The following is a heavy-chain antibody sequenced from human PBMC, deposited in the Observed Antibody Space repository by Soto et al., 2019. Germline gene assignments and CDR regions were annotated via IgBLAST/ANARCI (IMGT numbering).Heavy chain of an antibody. J-gene: IGHJ6*02. CDR1: GFPFSSYS. V-gene: IGHV3-21*02. Sequence: EVQLVESGGGLVNPGGSLRLSCAASGFPFSSYSMNWVRQAPGKGLEWVSSITGSSNYIYYADSVKGRFTISRDNAKNSVYLKMNSLRAGDTAVYTCARDDRESYSSYYGMDVWGQGTTVTVSS. CDR2: ITGSSNYI. CDR3: ARDDRESYSSYYGMDV. D-gene: IGHD1-26*01.